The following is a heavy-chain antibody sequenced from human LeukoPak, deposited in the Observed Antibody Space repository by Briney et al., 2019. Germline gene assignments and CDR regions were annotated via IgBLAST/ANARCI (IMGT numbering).Heavy chain of an antibody. Sequence: PGGSLRLSCAASGFTFSSYAMSWVRQAPGKGLEWVSAISGSGGSTYYADSVKGRFTISRDNSKNTLHLQMNSLRAEDTAVYYCAKNLIALRGLKDHYDFLALGAFDIWGQGTMVTVSS. CDR3: AKNLIALRGLKDHYDFLALGAFDI. V-gene: IGHV3-23*01. CDR2: ISGSGGST. CDR1: GFTFSSYA. D-gene: IGHD3-3*01. J-gene: IGHJ3*02.